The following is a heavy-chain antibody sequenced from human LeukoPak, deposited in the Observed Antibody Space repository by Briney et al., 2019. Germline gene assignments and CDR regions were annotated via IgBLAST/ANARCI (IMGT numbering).Heavy chain of an antibody. J-gene: IGHJ5*02. CDR1: GFTFGSYA. V-gene: IGHV3-23*01. CDR2: ISGSGGRT. D-gene: IGHD3-10*01. Sequence: GGPLRLSCAASGFTFGSYAMNWVRQAPGKGLEWVSGISGSGGRTSYADSVKGRFTISRDNSKNTLYLQMNSLRADDTAVYYCAKHPITMVRGAVDLWGQGTLVTVSS. CDR3: AKHPITMVRGAVDL.